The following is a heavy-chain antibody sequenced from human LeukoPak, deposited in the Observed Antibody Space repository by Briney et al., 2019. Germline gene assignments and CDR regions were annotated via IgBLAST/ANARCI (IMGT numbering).Heavy chain of an antibody. CDR2: ISWNSGSI. J-gene: IGHJ4*02. CDR1: GFTFDDYA. V-gene: IGHV3-9*01. Sequence: GRSLRLSCAASGFTFDDYAMHWVRQAPGKGLEWVSGISWNSGSIGYADSVKGRFTISRDNAKNSLYLQMNSLRAEDTALYYCAKAPYSSGRDPIDYWGQGTLVTVSS. CDR3: AKAPYSSGRDPIDY. D-gene: IGHD6-19*01.